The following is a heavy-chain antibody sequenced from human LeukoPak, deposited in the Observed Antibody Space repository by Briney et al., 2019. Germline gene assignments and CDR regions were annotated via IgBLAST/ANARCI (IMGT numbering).Heavy chain of an antibody. Sequence: GGSLRLSCAASGFTFDDYAMHWVRQPPGKGLEWVSGISWNSGSIGYADSVKGRFTISRDNAKNPLYLQMNSLRAEDTALYYCAKDMGGYCSSTSCYRTVTLVDYWGQGTLVTVSS. J-gene: IGHJ4*02. CDR1: GFTFDDYA. V-gene: IGHV3-9*01. D-gene: IGHD2-2*02. CDR2: ISWNSGSI. CDR3: AKDMGGYCSSTSCYRTVTLVDY.